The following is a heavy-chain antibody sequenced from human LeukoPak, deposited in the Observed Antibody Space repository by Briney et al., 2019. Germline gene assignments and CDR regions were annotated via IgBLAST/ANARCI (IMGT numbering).Heavy chain of an antibody. V-gene: IGHV3-66*01. J-gene: IGHJ6*02. CDR2: IYGGGSA. CDR3: ARDVPWGYYGMDV. Sequence: GGSLRLSCAASGFTVSSNYMSWVRQAPGKGLEWVSVIYGGGSAYYADSVKGRFTISRDNSKNTLYLQMNSLRAEDTAVYYCARDVPWGYYGMDVWGQGTTVTVSS. CDR1: GFTVSSNY. D-gene: IGHD3-16*01.